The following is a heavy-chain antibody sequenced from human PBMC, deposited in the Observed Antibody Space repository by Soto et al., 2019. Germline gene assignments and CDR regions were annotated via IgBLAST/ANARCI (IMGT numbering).Heavy chain of an antibody. CDR2: INSGGTNR. V-gene: IGHV3-48*03. D-gene: IGHD2-21*02. CDR3: ARGIRNHYGHSGDYHNENF. J-gene: IGHJ4*02. Sequence: GGSLRLSCAASGFTFSSFEMNWFRQAPGKGLEWVSYINSGGTNRYYADSVKGRFTISRDDAKNSLFLQMNSLRSEDTAIYYCARGIRNHYGHSGDYHNENFWGQGTLVTVSS. CDR1: GFTFSSFE.